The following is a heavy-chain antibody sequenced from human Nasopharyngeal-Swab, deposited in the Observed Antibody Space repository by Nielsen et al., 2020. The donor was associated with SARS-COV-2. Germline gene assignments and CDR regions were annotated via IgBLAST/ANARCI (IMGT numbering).Heavy chain of an antibody. CDR3: ARGRDFSFDS. D-gene: IGHD3-3*01. Sequence: SETLSLTCAISGDSVSSHSAGWNWISQSPSRGLAWLVSTLYRSKWYTDYAESVKSRIAVNPDTSKNQFSLQLNSVTPEDTAVYYCARGRDFSFDSWGQGTLVTASS. V-gene: IGHV6-1*01. J-gene: IGHJ4*02. CDR2: TLYRSKWYT. CDR1: GDSVSSHSAG.